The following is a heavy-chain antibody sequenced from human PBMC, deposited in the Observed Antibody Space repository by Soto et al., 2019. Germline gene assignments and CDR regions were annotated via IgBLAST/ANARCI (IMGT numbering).Heavy chain of an antibody. CDR1: GGSISSSSYY. D-gene: IGHD2-21*02. V-gene: IGHV4-39*07. J-gene: IGHJ6*02. CDR2: IYYSGST. CDR3: AREDDGGDRDYYGLDV. Sequence: TSETLSLTCTVSGGSISSSSYYWGWIRQPPGKGLEWIGSIYYSGSTYYNPSLQSRVSISVDTSKNQFSLKLSSVTAADTAVYFCAREDDGGDRDYYGLDVWGQGTTVTVSS.